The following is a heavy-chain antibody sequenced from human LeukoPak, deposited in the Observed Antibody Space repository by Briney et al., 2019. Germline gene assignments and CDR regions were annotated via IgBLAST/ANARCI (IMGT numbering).Heavy chain of an antibody. J-gene: IGHJ5*02. CDR3: ARGGGSGWYVRWFDP. CDR1: GGSISSYY. D-gene: IGHD6-19*01. V-gene: IGHV4-59*01. CDR2: IYYSGST. Sequence: PSETLSLTCTVSGGSISSYYWSWIRQPPGKGLEWIGYIYYSGSTNYNPSLKSRVTISVDTSKNQFSLKLSSVTAADTAVYYCARGGGSGWYVRWFDPWGQGTLVTVSS.